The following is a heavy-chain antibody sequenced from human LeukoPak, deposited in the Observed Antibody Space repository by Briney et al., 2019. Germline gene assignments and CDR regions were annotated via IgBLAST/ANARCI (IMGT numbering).Heavy chain of an antibody. CDR1: GGSISSYY. V-gene: IGHV4-59*01. D-gene: IGHD3-22*01. CDR2: IYYSGST. J-gene: IGHJ6*03. Sequence: SETLSLTCTVSGGSISSYYWSWIRQPPGKGLEWIGYIYYSGSTNYNPSLKSRVTISVDTSKNQFSLKLSSVTAADTAVYYCAREVSYYYYMDVWGKGTTVAVSS. CDR3: AREVSYYYYMDV.